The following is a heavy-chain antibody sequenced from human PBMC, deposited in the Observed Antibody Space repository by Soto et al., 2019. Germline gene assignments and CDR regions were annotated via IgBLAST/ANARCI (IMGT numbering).Heavy chain of an antibody. V-gene: IGHV1-18*01. Sequence: GASVKVSCKASGYTFTRFGISWVRQAPGQGLEWMGWISAFNGATNYAQKFQDRITMTTDTPTSTAYMELRSLRSDDTAVYYCARAFFYQGSDSRGYSFDAFDFWGPGTLVTVSS. J-gene: IGHJ3*01. CDR1: GYTFTRFG. CDR2: ISAFNGAT. CDR3: ARAFFYQGSDSRGYSFDAFDF. D-gene: IGHD3-22*01.